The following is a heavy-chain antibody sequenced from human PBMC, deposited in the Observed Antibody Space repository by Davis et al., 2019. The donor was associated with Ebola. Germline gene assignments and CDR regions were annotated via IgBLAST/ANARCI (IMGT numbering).Heavy chain of an antibody. J-gene: IGHJ2*01. CDR1: GGSISSYY. Sequence: PSETLSLTCTVSGGSISSYYWSWIRQPPGKGLEWIGYIYYSGSTNYNPSLKSRVTISVDTSKNQFSLKLSSVTAADTAVYYCARTYCGGDCGAAWYFDLWGRGTLVTVSS. CDR3: ARTYCGGDCGAAWYFDL. V-gene: IGHV4-59*08. CDR2: IYYSGST. D-gene: IGHD2-21*02.